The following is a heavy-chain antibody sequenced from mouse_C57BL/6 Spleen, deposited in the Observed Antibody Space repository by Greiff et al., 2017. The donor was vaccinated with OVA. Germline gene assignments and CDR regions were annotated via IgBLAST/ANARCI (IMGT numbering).Heavy chain of an antibody. Sequence: EVHLVESGGGLVQPKGSLKLSCAASGFSFNTYAMNWVRQAPGKGLEWVARIRSKSNNYATYYADSVKDRFTISRDDSESMLYLQMNNLKTEDTAMYYCVRGNSYYFDYWGQGTTLTVSS. J-gene: IGHJ2*01. CDR2: IRSKSNNYAT. V-gene: IGHV10-1*01. CDR3: VRGNSYYFDY. CDR1: GFSFNTYA.